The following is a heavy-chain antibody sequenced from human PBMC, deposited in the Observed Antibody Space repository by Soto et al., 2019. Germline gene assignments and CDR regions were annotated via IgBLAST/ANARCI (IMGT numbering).Heavy chain of an antibody. CDR1: GFTFDDYA. J-gene: IGHJ6*03. CDR2: ISWNSGSI. V-gene: IGHV3-9*01. CDR3: AKDFRTYYDILTGHSGTYYYYYYMDV. Sequence: PGGSLRLSCAASGFTFDDYAMHWVRQAPGKGLEWVSGISWNSGSIGYADSVKGRFTISRDNAKNSLYLQMNSLRAEDTALYYCAKDFRTYYDILTGHSGTYYYYYYMDVWGKGTTVTVSS. D-gene: IGHD3-9*01.